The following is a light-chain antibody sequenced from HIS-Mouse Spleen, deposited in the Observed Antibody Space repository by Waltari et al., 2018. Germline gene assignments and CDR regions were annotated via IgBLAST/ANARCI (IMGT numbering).Light chain of an antibody. CDR3: QSYDSSLSGVV. J-gene: IGLJ2*01. Sequence: QSALTQPASVSGSPGQSITISFTGTSSDVGSYNLVSWYQQHPGKAPNLMIYEGSKRPSGVSNRFSGSKSGTSASLAITGLQAEDEADYYCQSYDSSLSGVVFGGGTKLTVL. CDR1: SSDVGSYNL. CDR2: EGS. V-gene: IGLV2-14*02.